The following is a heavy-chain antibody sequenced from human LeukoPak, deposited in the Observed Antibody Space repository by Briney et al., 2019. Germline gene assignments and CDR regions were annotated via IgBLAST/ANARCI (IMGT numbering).Heavy chain of an antibody. D-gene: IGHD6-19*01. J-gene: IGHJ5*02. Sequence: ASVKVSCKASGYTFTSYGMSWVRQAPGQGLEWMGWISAYNGNTNYAQKLQGRVTMTTDTSTSTAYMELRSLRSDDTAVYYCARDRPYSSGWYGNNWYYPWGQGTLVTVSS. V-gene: IGHV1-18*01. CDR3: ARDRPYSSGWYGNNWYYP. CDR2: ISAYNGNT. CDR1: GYTFTSYG.